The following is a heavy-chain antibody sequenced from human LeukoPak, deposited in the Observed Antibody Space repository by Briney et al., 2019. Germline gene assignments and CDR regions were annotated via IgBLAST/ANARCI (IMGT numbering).Heavy chain of an antibody. CDR3: ASPGGHFDY. Sequence: GGSLRLSCAASGFTFSSYGMHWVRQAPGKGLEWVAVISYDGGNKYYADSVKGRFTISRDNSKNTLYLQMNSLRAEDTAVYYCASPGGHFDYWGQGTLVTVSS. CDR1: GFTFSSYG. D-gene: IGHD1-1*01. CDR2: ISYDGGNK. V-gene: IGHV3-30*03. J-gene: IGHJ4*02.